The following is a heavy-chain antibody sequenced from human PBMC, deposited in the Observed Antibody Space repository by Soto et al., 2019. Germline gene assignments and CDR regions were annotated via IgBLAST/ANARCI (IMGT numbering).Heavy chain of an antibody. CDR1: GGSVSSASYY. D-gene: IGHD1-26*01. V-gene: IGHV4-61*01. CDR2: IYYSGST. J-gene: IGHJ4*02. Sequence: SETLSLTCTVSGGSVSSASYYWSWIRQPPGKGLEWIGYIYYSGSTNYNPSLKSRVTISVDTSKNQFSLKLSSVTAADTAVYYCARGGGSYYGPLDYWGQGTLVTVS. CDR3: ARGGGSYYGPLDY.